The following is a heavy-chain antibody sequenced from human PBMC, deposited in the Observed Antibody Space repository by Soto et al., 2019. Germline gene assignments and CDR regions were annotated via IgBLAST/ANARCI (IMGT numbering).Heavy chain of an antibody. Sequence: GGSLRLSCAASGFTFSSYAMSWVRQAPGKGLEWVSAISGSGGSTYYADSVKGRFTISRDNSKNTLYLQMNSLRAEDTAVYYCAKSPGKRWPKIDAFDIWGQGTMVTVSS. D-gene: IGHD6-19*01. CDR2: ISGSGGST. CDR3: AKSPGKRWPKIDAFDI. CDR1: GFTFSSYA. V-gene: IGHV3-23*01. J-gene: IGHJ3*02.